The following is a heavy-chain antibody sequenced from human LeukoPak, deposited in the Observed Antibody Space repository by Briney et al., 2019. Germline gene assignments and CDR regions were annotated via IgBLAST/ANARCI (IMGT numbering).Heavy chain of an antibody. V-gene: IGHV3-7*01. J-gene: IGHJ5*02. D-gene: IGHD6-13*01. Sequence: PGGSLRLSCAASGFTFSSYWMSWVRQAPGKGLEWVANIKQDGSVKYYVDSVKGRFTISRDNAKNSLYLQMNSLRAEDTAVYYCARVSSSWLYNWFDPWGQGTLVTVSS. CDR3: ARVSSSWLYNWFDP. CDR1: GFTFSSYW. CDR2: IKQDGSVK.